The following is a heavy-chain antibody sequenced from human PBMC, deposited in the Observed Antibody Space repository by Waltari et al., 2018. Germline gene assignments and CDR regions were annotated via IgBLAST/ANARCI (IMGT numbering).Heavy chain of an antibody. D-gene: IGHD2-8*01. J-gene: IGHJ4*02. CDR3: ATGRVVLMVYAIPLDY. V-gene: IGHV1-24*01. CDR1: GYPLTELS. Sequence: QVQLVQSGAEVKKPGASVKVSCKVSGYPLTELSMHWVRQAPGKGLEWMGGFDPEDGETIHAQKVQGRVTMTEDTSTDTAYMELSSLRSEDTAVYYCATGRVVLMVYAIPLDYWGQGTLVTVSS. CDR2: FDPEDGET.